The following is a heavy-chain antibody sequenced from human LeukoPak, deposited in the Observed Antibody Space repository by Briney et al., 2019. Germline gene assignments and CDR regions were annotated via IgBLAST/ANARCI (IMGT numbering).Heavy chain of an antibody. CDR1: GYTFTSYG. CDR3: ARDPRYPGAFDI. CDR2: ISAYNGNT. V-gene: IGHV1-18*01. D-gene: IGHD1-26*01. J-gene: IGHJ3*02. Sequence: ASVTVSCKASGYTFTSYGISWVRQAPGQGLEWMGWISAYNGNTNYAQKLQGRVTMTTDTSTSTAYMELRSLRSDDTAVYYCARDPRYPGAFDIWGQGTMVTVSS.